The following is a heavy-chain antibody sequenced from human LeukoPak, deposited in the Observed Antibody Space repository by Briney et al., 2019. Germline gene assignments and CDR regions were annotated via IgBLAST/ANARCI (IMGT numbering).Heavy chain of an antibody. CDR3: ARDWGPMEGIFDY. CDR2: IYYSGST. CDR1: GGSISSSSYY. Sequence: SESLSLTCTVSGGSISSSSYYWGWIRQPPGKGLEWIGSIYYSGSTYYNPSLKSRVTISVDTSKKQFSLKLSSVTAADTAVYYCARDWGPMEGIFDYWGQGTLVTVSS. D-gene: IGHD3-16*01. V-gene: IGHV4-39*07. J-gene: IGHJ4*02.